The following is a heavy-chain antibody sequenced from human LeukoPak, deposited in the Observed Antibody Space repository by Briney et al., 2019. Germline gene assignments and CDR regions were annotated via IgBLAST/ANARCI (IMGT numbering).Heavy chain of an antibody. CDR1: GFTFSNYA. Sequence: NPGGSLRLSCAAAGFTFSNYAMSWVRQAPGKGLEWVSSITGSGGSTYYADSVKGRFTISRDNSKNTLYLQMSSLRAEDTAVYYCAKDKGDFWSGHHYWGQGTLVTVSS. V-gene: IGHV3-23*01. J-gene: IGHJ4*02. CDR2: ITGSGGST. CDR3: AKDKGDFWSGHHY. D-gene: IGHD3-3*01.